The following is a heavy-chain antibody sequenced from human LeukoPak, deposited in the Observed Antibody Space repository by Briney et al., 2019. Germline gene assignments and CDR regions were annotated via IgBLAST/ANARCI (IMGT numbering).Heavy chain of an antibody. J-gene: IGHJ4*02. CDR3: ARDVTPAALSATTC. CDR1: GCTASNNY. V-gene: IGHV3-53*01. Sequence: PGGSMRLSCAAAGCTASNNYMSWVRQPAGRVLGWGSVIYSGASTYYADSRKGRFTISRDNSKNTLYRQMNSLRAEDTAVYYCARDVTPAALSATTCWGQGSLVTVSS. CDR2: IYSGAST. D-gene: IGHD1-26*01.